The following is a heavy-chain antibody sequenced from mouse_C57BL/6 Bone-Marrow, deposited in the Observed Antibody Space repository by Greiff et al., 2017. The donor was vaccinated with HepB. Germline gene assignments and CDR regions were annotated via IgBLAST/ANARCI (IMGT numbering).Heavy chain of an antibody. J-gene: IGHJ4*01. D-gene: IGHD2-4*01. CDR2: INPNNGGT. CDR1: GYTFTDYN. CDR3: ARRDYDYHYYAMDY. Sequence: VQLKQSGPELVKPGASVKIPCKASGYTFTDYNMDWVKQSHGKSLEWIGDINPNNGGTIYNQKFKGKATLTVDKSSSTAYMELRSLTSEDTAVYYCARRDYDYHYYAMDYWGQGTSVTVSS. V-gene: IGHV1-18*01.